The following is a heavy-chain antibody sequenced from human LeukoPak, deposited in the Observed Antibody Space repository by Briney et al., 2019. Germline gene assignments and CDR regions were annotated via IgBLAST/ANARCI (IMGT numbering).Heavy chain of an antibody. CDR2: INWNGGST. CDR3: ARGTSIAALHAPDY. Sequence: GGSLRLSCAASGFTFDDYGMSWVRHPPGKGLEWVSGINWNGGSTGYADSVKGRFTISRDNAKNSLYLQMNSLRAEDTALYYCARGTSIAALHAPDYWGQGTLVTVSS. J-gene: IGHJ4*02. CDR1: GFTFDDYG. V-gene: IGHV3-20*04. D-gene: IGHD6-6*01.